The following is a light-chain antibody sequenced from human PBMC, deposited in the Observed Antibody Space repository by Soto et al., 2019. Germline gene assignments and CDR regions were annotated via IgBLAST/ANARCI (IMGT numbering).Light chain of an antibody. CDR3: QRYNSALLT. V-gene: IGKV1-27*01. CDR2: AAS. Sequence: DIQMTQSPSSQSASVGDRVTITCRASQGIGDYLAWYQQKPGKVPKLLIYAASTLQSGVPSRFSGSGYGTDFTLTISSLQPEDVATYYCQRYNSALLTFGGGTKVEIK. CDR1: QGIGDY. J-gene: IGKJ4*01.